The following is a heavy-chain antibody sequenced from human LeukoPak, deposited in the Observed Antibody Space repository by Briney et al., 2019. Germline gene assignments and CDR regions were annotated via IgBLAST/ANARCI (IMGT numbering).Heavy chain of an antibody. J-gene: IGHJ4*02. V-gene: IGHV3-30-3*01. Sequence: GGSLRLSCAASGSTFSSYAMHWVRQAPGKGLEWVAVISYDGSNKYYADSVKGRFTISRDNSKNTLYLQMNSLRAEDTAVYYCARDSMTFGELSHFDYWGQGTLVTVSS. CDR2: ISYDGSNK. CDR1: GSTFSSYA. D-gene: IGHD3-10*01. CDR3: ARDSMTFGELSHFDY.